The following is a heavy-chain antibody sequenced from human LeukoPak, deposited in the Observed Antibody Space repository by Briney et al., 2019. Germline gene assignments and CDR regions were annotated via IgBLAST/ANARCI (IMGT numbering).Heavy chain of an antibody. CDR2: ISYDGSNK. V-gene: IGHV3-30-3*01. Sequence: GGSLRLSCAASGFTFSSYAMHWVRQAPGKGLEWVAVISYDGSNKYYADSVKGRFTISRDNSKSTLYLQMNSLRAEDTAVYYCARDLGAVAVTDYWGQGTLVTVSS. CDR1: GFTFSSYA. CDR3: ARDLGAVAVTDY. J-gene: IGHJ4*02. D-gene: IGHD6-19*01.